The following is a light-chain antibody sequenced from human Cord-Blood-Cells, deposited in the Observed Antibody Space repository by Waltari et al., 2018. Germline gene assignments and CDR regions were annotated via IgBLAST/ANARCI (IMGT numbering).Light chain of an antibody. V-gene: IGKV3-11*01. CDR1: QSVSSY. CDR2: DAS. CDR3: QQRSNWPLT. J-gene: IGKJ3*01. Sequence: EIVLTQSPATLSLSPGERATLSCRASQSVSSYLAWYKQKPGQAPRLLIYDASNRATGIPDRFSGSGSGTDFTLTISSLEPEDFAVYYCQQRSNWPLTFGPGTKVDIK.